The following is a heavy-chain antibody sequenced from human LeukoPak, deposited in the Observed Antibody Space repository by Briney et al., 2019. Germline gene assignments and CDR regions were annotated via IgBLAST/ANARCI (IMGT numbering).Heavy chain of an antibody. J-gene: IGHJ4*02. CDR1: VGSISSYY. CDR2: IYYSGST. CDR3: AGTDYVGIFDY. D-gene: IGHD4-17*01. V-gene: IGHV4-59*01. Sequence: PSETLSLTCTVSVGSISSYYWSWIRQPPGKGLEWIGYIYYSGSTNYNPSLKSRVTISVDTSKNQFSLKLSSVTAADTAVYYCAGTDYVGIFDYWGQGTLVTASS.